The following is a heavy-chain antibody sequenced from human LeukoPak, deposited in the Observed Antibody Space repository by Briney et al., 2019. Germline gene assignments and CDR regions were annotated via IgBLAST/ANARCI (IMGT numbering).Heavy chain of an antibody. D-gene: IGHD5-24*01. Sequence: ASVNVSCKASGYTFTGYYMHWVRQAPGQGLEWMGWINPNSGGTNYAQKFQGRVTMTRDTSISTAYMELSRLRSDDTAVYYCARVRERWLQENSRGAFDIWGQGTMVTVSS. CDR3: ARVRERWLQENSRGAFDI. V-gene: IGHV1-2*02. J-gene: IGHJ3*02. CDR2: INPNSGGT. CDR1: GYTFTGYY.